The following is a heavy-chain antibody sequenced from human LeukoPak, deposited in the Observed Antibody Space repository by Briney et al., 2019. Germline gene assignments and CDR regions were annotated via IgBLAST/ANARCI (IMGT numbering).Heavy chain of an antibody. V-gene: IGHV4-34*01. Sequence: SETLSLTCAVYGGSFSGYYWSWIRQPPGKGLEGIGEINHSGSTSYNPSLKSRVTISVDTSKNQFSLKLSSVTAADTAVYYCARGGGGLQFHYYYYYMDVWGKGTTVTVSS. CDR3: ARGGGGLQFHYYYYYMDV. J-gene: IGHJ6*03. D-gene: IGHD5-24*01. CDR2: INHSGST. CDR1: GGSFSGYY.